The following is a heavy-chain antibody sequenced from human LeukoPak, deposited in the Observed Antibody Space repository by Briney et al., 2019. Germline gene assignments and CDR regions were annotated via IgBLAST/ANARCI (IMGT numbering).Heavy chain of an antibody. CDR1: GVIFRSYG. V-gene: IGHV3-30*18. D-gene: IGHD6-19*01. J-gene: IGHJ4*02. Sequence: PGGSLRLPCVVSGVIFRSYGMYWVRQAPGKGLEWVAVISYDGKNQHYADSVKGRFTISRDNSKNTLFLQMNRLRTEGTAVYYCAKEGIAVAGTGDDYWGQGTLVTVSS. CDR3: AKEGIAVAGTGDDY. CDR2: ISYDGKNQ.